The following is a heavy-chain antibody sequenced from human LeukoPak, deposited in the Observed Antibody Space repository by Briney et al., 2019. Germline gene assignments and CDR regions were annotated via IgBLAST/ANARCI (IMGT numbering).Heavy chain of an antibody. Sequence: GGSLRLSCAASGFTFSSYWMHWVRQAPGKGLEWVSVLYSGGTTYYADSVTGRFTISSDNVKNTVFLQMNSLRAEDTAVYFCVRDGFDDSGSYIPFDNWGQGTLVAVSS. D-gene: IGHD3-10*01. CDR3: VRDGFDDSGSYIPFDN. V-gene: IGHV3-53*01. CDR2: LYSGGTT. CDR1: GFTFSSYW. J-gene: IGHJ4*02.